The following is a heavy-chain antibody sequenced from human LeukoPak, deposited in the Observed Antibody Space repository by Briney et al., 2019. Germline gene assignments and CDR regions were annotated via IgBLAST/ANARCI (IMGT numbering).Heavy chain of an antibody. J-gene: IGHJ3*02. V-gene: IGHV4-59*08. Sequence: SETLSLTCTVSGGSINNYYWSWIRQPPGKGLEWIGYIYYSGGDMNYNPSLKSRLTISVDTSKNQISLMLTSMTAADTAVYYCARQPAATAAFDIWAHGTMVTVSS. CDR2: IYYSGGDM. D-gene: IGHD5-18*01. CDR1: GGSINNYY. CDR3: ARQPAATAAFDI.